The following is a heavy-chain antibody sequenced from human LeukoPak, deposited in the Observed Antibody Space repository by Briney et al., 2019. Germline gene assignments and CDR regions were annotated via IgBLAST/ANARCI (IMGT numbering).Heavy chain of an antibody. J-gene: IGHJ4*02. CDR3: ATTVGSYFDY. CDR2: IYYSGST. Sequence: SETLSLTCTVSGGSISSGGYYWSWIRQHPGKGLEWIGYIYYSGSTYYNPSLKSRVTISVDTSKNQFSLNLSSVTAADTAVYYCATTVGSYFDYWSQGTLVTVSS. CDR1: GGSISSGGYY. V-gene: IGHV4-31*03. D-gene: IGHD3-16*01.